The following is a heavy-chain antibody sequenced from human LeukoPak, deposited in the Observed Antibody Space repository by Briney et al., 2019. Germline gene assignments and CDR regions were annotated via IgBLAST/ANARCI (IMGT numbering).Heavy chain of an antibody. Sequence: GGSLKLSCAASGFTLSSYWMHWVRQAPGKGLVWVSGINSDGRSTRYADSVKGRFTISRDNAKNTLYLQTNSLRAEDTAVYYCASKEVFDHWGQGTLVTVSS. CDR3: ASKEVFDH. J-gene: IGHJ4*02. CDR2: INSDGRST. V-gene: IGHV3-74*01. CDR1: GFTLSSYW.